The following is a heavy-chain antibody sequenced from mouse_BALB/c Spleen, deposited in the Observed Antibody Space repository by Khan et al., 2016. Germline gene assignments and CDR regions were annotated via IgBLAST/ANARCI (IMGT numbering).Heavy chain of an antibody. CDR2: ISYSGST. J-gene: IGHJ4*01. V-gene: IGHV3-8*02. CDR1: GDSITSGY. Sequence: EVQLQESGPSLVKPSQTLSLTCSVTGDSITSGYWNWIRKFPGKKLEYMWYISYSGSTYYNPSLKSRISITRDTSKNQYYLQLNSVTTEDTATYYCASYGTRENAMDYWGQGTSVTVSS. D-gene: IGHD1-1*01. CDR3: ASYGTRENAMDY.